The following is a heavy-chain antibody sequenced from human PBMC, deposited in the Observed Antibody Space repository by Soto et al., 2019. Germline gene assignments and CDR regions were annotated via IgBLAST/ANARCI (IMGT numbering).Heavy chain of an antibody. CDR1: GFTFSSYA. V-gene: IGHV3-30-3*01. Sequence: PGGSLRLSCAASGFTFSSYAMHWVRQAPGKGLEWVAVISYDGSNKYYADSVKGRFTISRDNSKNTLYLQMNSLRAEDTAVYYCARSSYYYDSRGYYYPIDYWGQGTLVTVSS. CDR3: ARSSYYYDSRGYYYPIDY. CDR2: ISYDGSNK. D-gene: IGHD3-22*01. J-gene: IGHJ4*02.